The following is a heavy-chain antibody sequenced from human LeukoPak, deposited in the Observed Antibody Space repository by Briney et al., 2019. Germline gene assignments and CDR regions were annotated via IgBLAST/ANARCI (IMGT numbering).Heavy chain of an antibody. V-gene: IGHV3-21*01. Sequence: PGGSLRLSCAASGFTFSSSSISWVRQAPGKGLEWVSSISSGSTYMYYADSVKGRFTISRDNAQNSMYLQMNSLRAEDTAVYYCGRVGGRSKAAKGDAFDIWGQGTMVVVSS. D-gene: IGHD6-6*01. J-gene: IGHJ3*02. CDR1: GFTFSSSS. CDR3: GRVGGRSKAAKGDAFDI. CDR2: ISSGSTYM.